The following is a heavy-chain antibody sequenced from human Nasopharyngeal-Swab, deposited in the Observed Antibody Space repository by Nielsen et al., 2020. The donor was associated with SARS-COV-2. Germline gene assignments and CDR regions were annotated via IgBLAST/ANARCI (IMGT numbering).Heavy chain of an antibody. CDR3: ARDVRFSSVDGTTYNGMDV. D-gene: IGHD6-19*01. CDR2: NNTKTGNP. Sequence: ASVKVSCKASGYTFNKYVLNWVRQAPGQGLEWMGWNNTKTGNPTYAQGFTGRYVFSLDTSVSTAYLEISSLDAEDTAVYYCARDVRFSSVDGTTYNGMDVWGQGTTVTVSS. CDR1: GYTFNKYV. V-gene: IGHV7-4-1*02. J-gene: IGHJ6*02.